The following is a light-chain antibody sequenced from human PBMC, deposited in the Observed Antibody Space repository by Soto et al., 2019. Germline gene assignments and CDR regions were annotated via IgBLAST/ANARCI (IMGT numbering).Light chain of an antibody. CDR2: GAS. Sequence: EIVMTQSPATLSVSPGERATLSCRASQSVSSNLAWYQQKPGQAPRLLIYGASTRATGIPARFSGSGSGTEFTLTISSLQSDVFAVYYCQQYNNCLTWTFCQGTKV. CDR1: QSVSSN. J-gene: IGKJ1*01. V-gene: IGKV3-15*01. CDR3: QQYNNCLTWT.